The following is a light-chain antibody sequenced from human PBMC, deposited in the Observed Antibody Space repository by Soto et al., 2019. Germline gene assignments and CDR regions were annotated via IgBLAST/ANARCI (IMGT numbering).Light chain of an antibody. CDR1: QNINNY. Sequence: DIQMTQSPSSLSASVGDRVTITCRASQNINNYLNWYQHKPGKAPKLLIYVASTLQSGVPSRFIGSGSWTDFILTISSLQPDDFATYYCQQCYSIPYTFGQGTKMEIK. CDR3: QQCYSIPYT. V-gene: IGKV1-39*01. CDR2: VAS. J-gene: IGKJ2*01.